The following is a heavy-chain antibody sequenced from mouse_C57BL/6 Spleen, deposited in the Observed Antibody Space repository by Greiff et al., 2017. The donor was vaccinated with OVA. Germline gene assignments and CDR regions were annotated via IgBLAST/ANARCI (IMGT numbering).Heavy chain of an antibody. CDR1: GYSITSGYY. Sequence: EVQLVESGPGLVKPSQSLSLTCSVTGYSITSGYYWNWIRQFPGNKLEWMGYISYDGSNNYNPSLKNRISITRDTSKNQFFLKLNSVTTEDAATYYCARESSYYYAMDYWGQGTSVTVSS. J-gene: IGHJ4*01. CDR3: ARESSYYYAMDY. V-gene: IGHV3-6*01. D-gene: IGHD6-1*01. CDR2: ISYDGSN.